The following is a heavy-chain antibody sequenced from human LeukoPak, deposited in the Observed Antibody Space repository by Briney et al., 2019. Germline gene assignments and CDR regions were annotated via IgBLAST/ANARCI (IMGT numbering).Heavy chain of an antibody. CDR1: GFTFSSYA. V-gene: IGHV3-23*01. CDR2: ISGSGGST. Sequence: PWGSLSLSCVASGFTFSSYAMSWVRQAPGKGLEWVSGISGSGGSTYYADSVKGRCTISRDNSKNPLYLQMNSLRAEDTAVYYCAKDESVIPAAVLDYWGQGTLVTVSS. CDR3: AKDESVIPAAVLDY. J-gene: IGHJ4*02. D-gene: IGHD6-13*01.